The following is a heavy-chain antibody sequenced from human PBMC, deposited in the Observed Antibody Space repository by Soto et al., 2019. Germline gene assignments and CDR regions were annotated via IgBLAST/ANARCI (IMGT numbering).Heavy chain of an antibody. CDR1: GFTVSSNY. J-gene: IGHJ5*02. CDR2: IYSGGST. D-gene: IGHD5-18*01. V-gene: IGHV3-53*04. Sequence: PGGSLRLSCAASGFTVSSNYMSWVRQAPGKGLEWVSVIYSGGSTYYADSVKGRFTISRHNSKNTLYLQMNSLRAEDTAVYYCARGGYSYVGTWFDPWGQGTLVTVSS. CDR3: ARGGYSYVGTWFDP.